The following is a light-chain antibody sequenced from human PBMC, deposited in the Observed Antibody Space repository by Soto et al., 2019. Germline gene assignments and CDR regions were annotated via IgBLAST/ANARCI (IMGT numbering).Light chain of an antibody. V-gene: IGLV2-23*01. CDR2: EGS. CDR1: SSDVGGFNL. Sequence: QSALTQPVSVSGSPGQSITISCTGTSSDVGGFNLVSWYQQHPGKAPKPMIYEGSERPSGVSDRFSGSKSGNTASLTISGLQAADEADYYCCSYAGSSTYVFGTGTKVTVL. J-gene: IGLJ1*01. CDR3: CSYAGSSTYV.